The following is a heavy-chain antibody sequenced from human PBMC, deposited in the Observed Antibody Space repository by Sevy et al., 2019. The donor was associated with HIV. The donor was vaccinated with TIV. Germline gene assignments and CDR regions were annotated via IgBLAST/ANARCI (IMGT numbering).Heavy chain of an antibody. Sequence: SESLSLTCTVSGGSISSSTLYWAWIRQPPGKGPEWIGSIYSSGSTYYSPSLRSRVTISVDTSKNQFSLKLSFVTAAYRAVYYCARLMREHPYNYFDPWGQGTQVTVSS. CDR3: ARLMREHPYNYFDP. J-gene: IGHJ5*02. V-gene: IGHV4-39*01. D-gene: IGHD3-22*01. CDR1: GGSISSSTLY. CDR2: IYSSGST.